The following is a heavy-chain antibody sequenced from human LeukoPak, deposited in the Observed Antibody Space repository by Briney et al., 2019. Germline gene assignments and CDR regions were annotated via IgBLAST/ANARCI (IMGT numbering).Heavy chain of an antibody. V-gene: IGHV5-51*01. Sequence: GESLKISCKGSGYSFFSSWIGWVRQMPGKGLEWMGIIYPGDSDTRYSPSFQGQVTISADKSISTAYLQWSSLKASDTAMYYCARDKRSYYYGMDVWGQGTTVTVSS. J-gene: IGHJ6*02. CDR1: GYSFFSSW. D-gene: IGHD6-25*01. CDR3: ARDKRSYYYGMDV. CDR2: IYPGDSDT.